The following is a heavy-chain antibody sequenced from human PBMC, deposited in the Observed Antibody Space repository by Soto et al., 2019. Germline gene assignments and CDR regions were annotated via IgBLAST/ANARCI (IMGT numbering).Heavy chain of an antibody. V-gene: IGHV1-3*01. CDR1: GYTFTTHS. Sequence: QVQLVQSGAEVKKPGASVRVSCKVSGYTFTTHSLNWVRQAPGQSLEWMGWINPDSGYTKYSENFQDRVTITRDTSASPAYLELSSLRSEDTAVYYCARDPPGVFGYYMDVWGKGTTVIVSS. D-gene: IGHD3-3*01. J-gene: IGHJ6*03. CDR3: ARDPPGVFGYYMDV. CDR2: INPDSGYT.